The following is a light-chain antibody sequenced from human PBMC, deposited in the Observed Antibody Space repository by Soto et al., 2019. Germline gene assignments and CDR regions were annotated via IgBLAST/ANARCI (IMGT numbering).Light chain of an antibody. CDR3: SSYTSSSTLYV. V-gene: IGLV2-14*01. CDR2: DVS. CDR1: SSDVGGYNY. Sequence: QSALTQPASVSGSPGQSITISCTGTSSDVGGYNYVSWYQQHPGKAPKLMIYDVSNRPSGVSNRFSGPKSGNTASLTISGLQAEDEADYYCSSYTSSSTLYVFGTGTKVTV. J-gene: IGLJ1*01.